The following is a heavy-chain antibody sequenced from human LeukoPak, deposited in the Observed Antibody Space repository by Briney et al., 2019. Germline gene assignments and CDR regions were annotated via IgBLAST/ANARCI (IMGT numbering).Heavy chain of an antibody. V-gene: IGHV3-23*01. Sequence: GGSLRLSCAASGFTFSNYAMSWVRQAPGKGLEWVSAISGSGGTTYYADSVEGRFTISRDNSKNTLYLQMNSLRDEDTAVYYCAKDSGISMVRGVHYFDYWGQGTLVTVSS. CDR3: AKDSGISMVRGVHYFDY. D-gene: IGHD3-10*01. CDR2: ISGSGGTT. CDR1: GFTFSNYA. J-gene: IGHJ4*02.